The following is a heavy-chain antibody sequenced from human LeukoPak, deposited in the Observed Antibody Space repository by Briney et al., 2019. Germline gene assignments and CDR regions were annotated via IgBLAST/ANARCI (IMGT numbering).Heavy chain of an antibody. J-gene: IGHJ5*02. CDR1: GFTFSSYT. V-gene: IGHV3-21*01. CDR2: IGTGSTSI. Sequence: GGSLRLSCATSGFTFSSYTMNWVRQAPGKGLEWVSSIGTGSTSIYYADSVKGRFTISRDNARNSLYLQMNSLRAEDTAVYYCARIPNGANFPNWFDPWGQGTLVIVSS. CDR3: ARIPNGANFPNWFDP. D-gene: IGHD4/OR15-4a*01.